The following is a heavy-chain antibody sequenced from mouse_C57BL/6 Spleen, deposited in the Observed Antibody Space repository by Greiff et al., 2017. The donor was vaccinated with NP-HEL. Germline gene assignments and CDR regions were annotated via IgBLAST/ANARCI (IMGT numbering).Heavy chain of an antibody. CDR3: ARYDGYPAWFAY. CDR2: ISYDGSN. D-gene: IGHD2-3*01. J-gene: IGHJ3*01. Sequence: VQLKQSGPGLVKPSQSLSLTCSVTGYSITSGYYWNWIRQFPGNKLEWMGYISYDGSNNYNPSLKNRISITRDTSKNQFFLKLNSVTTEDTATYCCARYDGYPAWFAYWGQGTLVTVSA. V-gene: IGHV3-6*01. CDR1: GYSITSGYY.